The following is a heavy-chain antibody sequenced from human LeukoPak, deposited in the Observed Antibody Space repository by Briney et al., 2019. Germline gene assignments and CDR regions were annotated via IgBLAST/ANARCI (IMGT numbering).Heavy chain of an antibody. CDR1: GLTFSNAC. D-gene: IGHD6-13*01. CDR3: AKGDYIAAAGRPFDY. Sequence: GGSLRLSCAASGLTFSNACMSWVRQAPGKGLEWVSAISGSGGSTYYADSVKGRFTISRDNSKNTLYLQMNSLRAEDTAVYYCAKGDYIAAAGRPFDYWGQGTLVTVSS. V-gene: IGHV3-23*01. CDR2: ISGSGGST. J-gene: IGHJ4*02.